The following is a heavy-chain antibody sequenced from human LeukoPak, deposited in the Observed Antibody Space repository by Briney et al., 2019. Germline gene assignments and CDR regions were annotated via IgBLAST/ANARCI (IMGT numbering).Heavy chain of an antibody. CDR2: ISGSGGST. CDR1: AFTFDEYG. J-gene: IGHJ6*03. Sequence: GGSLRLSCAASAFTFDEYGMSWVRHAPGKGLEGVSAISGSGGSTYYADSVKGRFTIPRDNSKNTLYLQMNSLRAEDTAVYYCAKIATMVRGVTSYYMDVWGKGTTVTVSS. D-gene: IGHD3-10*01. CDR3: AKIATMVRGVTSYYMDV. V-gene: IGHV3-23*01.